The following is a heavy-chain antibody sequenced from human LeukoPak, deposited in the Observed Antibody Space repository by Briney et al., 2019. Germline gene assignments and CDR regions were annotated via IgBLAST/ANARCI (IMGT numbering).Heavy chain of an antibody. J-gene: IGHJ4*02. V-gene: IGHV1-2*02. CDR2: INPNSGGT. Sequence: ASVNVSCKASVYTFTDYYMHWVRQAPGQGLEWMGWINPNSGGTNYAQKFQGRVTMTRDTSISTAYMELSRLTSDDTAVFYCARIGYRAPYSIDYWGQGTLVTVSS. D-gene: IGHD6-13*01. CDR3: ARIGYRAPYSIDY. CDR1: VYTFTDYY.